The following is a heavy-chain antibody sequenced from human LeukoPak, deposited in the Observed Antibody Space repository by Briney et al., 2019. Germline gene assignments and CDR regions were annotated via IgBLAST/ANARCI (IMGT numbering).Heavy chain of an antibody. CDR3: ARNRSEGAVTAAYFDY. CDR2: IYHSGST. V-gene: IGHV4-38-2*01. J-gene: IGHJ4*02. CDR1: GYSIRSHSY. Sequence: SETLSLTCAVSGYSIRSHSYWGWLRQPPGKGLEWIGTIYHSGSTYYNPSLKSRVTISVDTSKNQFSLNLRSVTAADTAVYYCARNRSEGAVTAAYFDYWGQGTLVTVSS. D-gene: IGHD2-21*02.